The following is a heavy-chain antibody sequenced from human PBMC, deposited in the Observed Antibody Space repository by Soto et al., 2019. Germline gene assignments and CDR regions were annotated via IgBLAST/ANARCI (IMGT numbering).Heavy chain of an antibody. V-gene: IGHV3-21*01. J-gene: IGHJ4*02. CDR3: ARDSDPRIIREILMDVFDY. CDR1: GFTFSSYS. CDR2: ISSSSSYI. D-gene: IGHD2-8*01. Sequence: GGSLRLPCAASGFTFSSYSMNWVRQAPGKGLEWVSSISSSSSYIYYADSVKGRFTVSRDNAKNSLYLQMNSLRTEDTAVYYCARDSDPRIIREILMDVFDYCGQGTLVTVAS.